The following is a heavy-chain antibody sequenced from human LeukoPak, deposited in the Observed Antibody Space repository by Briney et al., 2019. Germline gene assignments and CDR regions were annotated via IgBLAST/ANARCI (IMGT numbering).Heavy chain of an antibody. CDR1: GYTFTSYY. CDR2: INPSGGST. D-gene: IGHD3-10*01. Sequence: ASVKVSCKASGYTFTSYYMHWVRQAPGEGLEWMGIINPSGGSTSYAQKFQGRVTMTRDMSTSTVYMELSSLRSEDTAVYYCARDRGYDSGSYYGRYYYYMDVWGKGTTVTISS. CDR3: ARDRGYDSGSYYGRYYYYMDV. J-gene: IGHJ6*03. V-gene: IGHV1-46*01.